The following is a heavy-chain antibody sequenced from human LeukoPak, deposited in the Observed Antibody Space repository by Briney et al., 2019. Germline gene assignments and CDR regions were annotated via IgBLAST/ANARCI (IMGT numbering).Heavy chain of an antibody. J-gene: IGHJ3*02. CDR3: ARRINGLDI. Sequence: GESLEISCEGSGSLFTDYWIGWVRQMPGKGLEWMGIIYPGDCDTRYSPSFQGQVTISADKSISTAYLQWSSLKASDSAMYYCARRINGLDIWGKGTMVTVSS. D-gene: IGHD2-8*01. V-gene: IGHV5-51*01. CDR1: GSLFTDYW. CDR2: IYPGDCDT.